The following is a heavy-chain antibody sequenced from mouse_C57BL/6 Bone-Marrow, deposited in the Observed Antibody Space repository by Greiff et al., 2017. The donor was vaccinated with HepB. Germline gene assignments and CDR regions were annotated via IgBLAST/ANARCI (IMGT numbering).Heavy chain of an antibody. V-gene: IGHV6-6*01. J-gene: IGHJ3*01. CDR2: IRNKANNHAT. Sequence: EVQLQESGGGLVQPGGSMKLSCAASGFTFSDAWMDWVRQSPEKGLEWVAEIRNKANNHATYYAESVKGRFTISRDDSKSSVYLQMNSLRAEDTGIYYCTSPDSSGWFAYWGQGTLVTVSA. D-gene: IGHD3-2*02. CDR3: TSPDSSGWFAY. CDR1: GFTFSDAW.